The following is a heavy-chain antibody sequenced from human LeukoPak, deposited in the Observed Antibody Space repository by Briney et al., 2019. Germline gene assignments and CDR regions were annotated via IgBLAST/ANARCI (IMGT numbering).Heavy chain of an antibody. D-gene: IGHD3-22*01. CDR2: INPSGGGT. CDR3: ARPYYYDSSGYSYFDY. V-gene: IGHV1-46*01. J-gene: IGHJ4*02. CDR1: GYTFTSYY. Sequence: ASVKVSCKASGYTFTSYYMHWVRQAPGQGLEWMGVINPSGGGTSYAQKFQGRVTMTRDTSTSTVYMELSSLRSEDTAVYHCARPYYYDSSGYSYFDYWSQGTLVTVSS.